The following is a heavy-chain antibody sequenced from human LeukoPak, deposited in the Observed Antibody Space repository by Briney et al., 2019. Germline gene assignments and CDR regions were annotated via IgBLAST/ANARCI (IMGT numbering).Heavy chain of an antibody. CDR2: ISAYNGNT. D-gene: IGHD5-24*01. V-gene: IGHV1-18*01. CDR1: GYTFSSYG. J-gene: IGHJ6*03. CDR3: ARDPMGYYYYYMDV. Sequence: WASVKVSCKASGYTFSSYGISWVRQAPGQGLEWMVWISAYNGNTNYAQKLQGRVTMTTDTSTSTAYMELRSLRSDDTAVYYCARDPMGYYYYYMDVWGKGTTVTVSS.